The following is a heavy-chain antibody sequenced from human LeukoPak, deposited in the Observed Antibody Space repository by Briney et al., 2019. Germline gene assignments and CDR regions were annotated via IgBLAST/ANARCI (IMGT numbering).Heavy chain of an antibody. Sequence: PSETLSLTCAVYGGSFSGYYWSWIRQPPGKGLECIGEINHSGSTNYNPSLKSRVTISVDTSKNQFSLKLSSVTAADTAVYYCAREKTGGYCSSTSCTGSGWFDPWGQGTLVTVSS. CDR1: GGSFSGYY. CDR3: AREKTGGYCSSTSCTGSGWFDP. CDR2: INHSGST. V-gene: IGHV4-34*01. D-gene: IGHD2-2*01. J-gene: IGHJ5*02.